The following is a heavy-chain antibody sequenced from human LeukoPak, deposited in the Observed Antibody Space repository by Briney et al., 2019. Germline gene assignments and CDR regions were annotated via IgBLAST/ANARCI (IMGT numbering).Heavy chain of an antibody. V-gene: IGHV4-4*07. CDR1: GGSISSYY. CDR3: ARAGSYDFWSGHAYYFDY. CDR2: IYTSGST. D-gene: IGHD3-3*01. Sequence: SETLSLTCTVSGGSISSYYWSWIRQPAGKGLEWLGRIYTSGSTNYNPSLKSRVTMSVDTSKNQFSLKLSSVTAADTAVYYCARAGSYDFWSGHAYYFDYWGQGTLVTVSS. J-gene: IGHJ4*02.